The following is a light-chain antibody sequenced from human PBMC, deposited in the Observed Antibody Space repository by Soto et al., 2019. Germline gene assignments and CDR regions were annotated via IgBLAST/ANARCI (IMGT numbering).Light chain of an antibody. CDR1: SSDVGGYNY. Sequence: QSVLTQPASVSGSPGQSITISCTGTSSDVGGYNYVSWYQQHPGKAPKLMIYEVSNRPSGVSNRFSDYKSGNTASLTISGLQAEDEADYYCSSYTSSSIDYVFGTGTKVTVL. CDR3: SSYTSSSIDYV. CDR2: EVS. J-gene: IGLJ1*01. V-gene: IGLV2-14*01.